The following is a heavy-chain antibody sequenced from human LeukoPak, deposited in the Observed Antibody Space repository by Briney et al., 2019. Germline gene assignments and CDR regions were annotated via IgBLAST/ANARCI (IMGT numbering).Heavy chain of an antibody. J-gene: IGHJ4*02. Sequence: PGGSLRLSCAASGFTFSSYSMNWVRQAPGKGLEWVSFISSRSNYIYYADSVKGRFTISRDNAKNSLYLQMNSLRAEDTAVYYCARDGGSYYYGSGSFYYFDYWGQGTLVTVSS. CDR2: ISSRSNYI. V-gene: IGHV3-21*01. D-gene: IGHD3-10*01. CDR1: GFTFSSYS. CDR3: ARDGGSYYYGSGSFYYFDY.